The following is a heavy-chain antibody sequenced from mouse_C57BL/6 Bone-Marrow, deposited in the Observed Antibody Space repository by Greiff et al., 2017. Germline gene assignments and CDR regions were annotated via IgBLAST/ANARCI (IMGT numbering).Heavy chain of an antibody. J-gene: IGHJ1*03. V-gene: IGHV14-3*01. CDR1: GFNIKNSY. CDR2: IDPANGNP. Sequence: VQLQQSVAELVRPGASVKLSCTASGFNIKNSYMHWVKQRPEQGLEWIGRIDPANGNPKYAPKFQGKATITADTSSNTASLQLSSLTSEDTAIYYGASSYDGYYFWYFDVWGTGTTVTVSS. D-gene: IGHD2-3*01. CDR3: ASSYDGYYFWYFDV.